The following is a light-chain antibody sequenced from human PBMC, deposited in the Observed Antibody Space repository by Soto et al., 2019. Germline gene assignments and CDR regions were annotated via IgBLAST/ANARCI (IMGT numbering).Light chain of an antibody. Sequence: EIVLTQSPATLSLSPGERATLSCGASQSVTTTYLAWYQQKPGLAPRLLIYGASRRAPGISDRFTGSGSGTDFTLSISRLEPEDFAVYYCQQYGISPWTFGQGTKVDIK. J-gene: IGKJ1*01. CDR1: QSVTTTY. CDR2: GAS. V-gene: IGKV3D-20*01. CDR3: QQYGISPWT.